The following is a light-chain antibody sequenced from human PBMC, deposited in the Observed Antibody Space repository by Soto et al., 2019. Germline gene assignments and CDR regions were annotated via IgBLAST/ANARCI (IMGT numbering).Light chain of an antibody. Sequence: EIVLTQSPATLSLSPGERATLSCRASQSVSRYLAWYQQKPGQAPRLLIYGTSNRATGIPDRFSGSGSGTDFTLTISRLEPEDFAVYYCQQYGSSRTFGQGTKVDTK. V-gene: IGKV3-20*01. J-gene: IGKJ1*01. CDR1: QSVSRY. CDR3: QQYGSSRT. CDR2: GTS.